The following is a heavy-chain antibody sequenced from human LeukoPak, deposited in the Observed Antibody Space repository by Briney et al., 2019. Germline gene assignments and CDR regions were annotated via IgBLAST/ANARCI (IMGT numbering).Heavy chain of an antibody. CDR1: GYTFTSYA. D-gene: IGHD3-22*01. V-gene: IGHV1-3*01. CDR3: AMRKPYDSSGPLDY. Sequence: ASVKVSCKASGYTFTSYAMHWVRQAPGQRLEWMGWINAGSGNTKYSQKFQGRVTITRDTSASTACMELSSLRSEDTAMYYCAMRKPYDSSGPLDYWGQGTLVTVSS. J-gene: IGHJ4*02. CDR2: INAGSGNT.